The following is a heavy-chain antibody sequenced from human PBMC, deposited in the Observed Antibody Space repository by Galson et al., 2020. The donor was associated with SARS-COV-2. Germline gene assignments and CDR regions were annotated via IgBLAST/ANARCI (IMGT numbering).Heavy chain of an antibody. CDR3: ARYEYSDFFFDY. V-gene: IGHV4-59*01. J-gene: IGHJ4*02. CDR1: GASFRGYY. CDR2: ILYSGIT. D-gene: IGHD5-12*01. Sequence: SETLSLTCTVSGASFRGYYWNWIRQPPGKGLEWIGFILYSGITHYNPSLKGRVTISIDTSENQFSLKLTSVTAADTAVYFCARYEYSDFFFDYWGRGTLVTVSS.